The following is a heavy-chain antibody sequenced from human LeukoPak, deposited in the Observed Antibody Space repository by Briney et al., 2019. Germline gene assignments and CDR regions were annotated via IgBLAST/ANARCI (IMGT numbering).Heavy chain of an antibody. CDR1: GGSISSSSYY. CDR3: ARRKDYGSDYYYYYMDV. V-gene: IGHV4-39*01. D-gene: IGHD4-17*01. CDR2: IYYSGST. Sequence: KTSETLSLTCTVSGGSISSSSYYWGWIRQPPGKGLEWIGSIYYSGSTYYNPSLKSRVTISVDTSKNQFSLKLSSVTAADTAVYYCARRKDYGSDYYYYYMDVWGKGTTVTVSS. J-gene: IGHJ6*03.